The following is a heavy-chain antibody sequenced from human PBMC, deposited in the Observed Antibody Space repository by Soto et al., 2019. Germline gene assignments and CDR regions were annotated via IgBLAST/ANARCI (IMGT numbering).Heavy chain of an antibody. CDR2: ISWNSGSI. J-gene: IGHJ4*02. CDR3: AKVDIPYSWSYYLDH. CDR1: GFTFGDYG. Sequence: EVQLVESGGGVVQPGRSLRLSCAASGFTFGDYGMHWVRQVPGKGLEWVSGISWNSGSITYADSVRGRFTISRDNAKNSLFLQMNRLRPEDTALFYCAKVDIPYSWSYYLDHWGQGILVSVSS. D-gene: IGHD1-26*01. V-gene: IGHV3-9*01.